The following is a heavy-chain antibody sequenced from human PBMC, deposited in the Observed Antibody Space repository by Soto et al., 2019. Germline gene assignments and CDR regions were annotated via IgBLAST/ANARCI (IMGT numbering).Heavy chain of an antibody. CDR1: GYTFTSYD. Sequence: GASVKVSCKASGYTFTSYDINWVRQATGQGLEWMGWMNPNSGNTGYAQKFQGRVTMTRNTSISTAYMELSSLRSEDTAVYYCARTMDRYYYDSSGYFYWGQGTLVTVSS. CDR2: MNPNSGNT. CDR3: ARTMDRYYYDSSGYFY. D-gene: IGHD3-22*01. V-gene: IGHV1-8*01. J-gene: IGHJ4*02.